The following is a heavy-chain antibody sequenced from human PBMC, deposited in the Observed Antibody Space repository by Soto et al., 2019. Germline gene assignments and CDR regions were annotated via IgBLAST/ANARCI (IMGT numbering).Heavy chain of an antibody. CDR2: IYYSGST. CDR3: AGDHRYYFDY. V-gene: IGHV4-59*01. Sequence: SETLSLTCTVSGGSISSYYWSWIRQPPGKGLEWIGYIYYSGSTNYNPSLKSRVTISVDTSKNQFSLKLSSVTAADTAVYYCAGDHRYYFDYWGQGTLVTVSS. J-gene: IGHJ4*02. CDR1: GGSISSYY.